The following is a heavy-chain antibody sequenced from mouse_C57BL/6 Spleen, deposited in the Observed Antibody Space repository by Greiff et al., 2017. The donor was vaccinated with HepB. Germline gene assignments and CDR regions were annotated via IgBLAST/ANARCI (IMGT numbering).Heavy chain of an antibody. CDR3: ARHEREGVYYGNYEAWFAY. Sequence: VKLMESGAELVKPGASVKLSCKASGYTFTEYTIHWVKQRSGQGLEWIGWFYPGSGSIKYNEKFKDKATLTADKSSSTVYMELSRLTSEDSAVYFCARHEREGVYYGNYEAWFAYWGQGTLVTVSA. J-gene: IGHJ3*01. CDR2: FYPGSGSI. V-gene: IGHV1-62-2*01. CDR1: GYTFTEYT. D-gene: IGHD2-1*01.